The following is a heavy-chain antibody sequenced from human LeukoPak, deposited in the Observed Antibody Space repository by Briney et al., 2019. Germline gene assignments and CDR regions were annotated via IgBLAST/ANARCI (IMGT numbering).Heavy chain of an antibody. CDR2: ITGSGGST. Sequence: GGSLRLSCAASGFTFSSYEMNWVRQAPGKGLEWVSGITGSGGSTYYADSVKGRFTISRDNSKNTLYLQMNSLRAEDTAVYYCAKGGSYLGGSYYYYMDVWGKGTTVTVSS. CDR1: GFTFSSYE. CDR3: AKGGSYLGGSYYYYMDV. J-gene: IGHJ6*03. D-gene: IGHD1-26*01. V-gene: IGHV3-23*01.